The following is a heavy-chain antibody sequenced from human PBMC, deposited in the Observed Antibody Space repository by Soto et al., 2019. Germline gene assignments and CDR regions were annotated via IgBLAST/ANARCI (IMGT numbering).Heavy chain of an antibody. J-gene: IGHJ6*02. CDR1: GGSVSSSGSH. Sequence: QVQLQELGPGLVRPSETLSLTCIVSGGSVSSSGSHWNWIRQPPGKGLEWIGYMTNAGSTKYNPSLESRVTISLDTSKTEFSLKLTSVTAADTAVYYCARWDYYHAMDAWGQGTTVAVSS. CDR2: MTNAGST. V-gene: IGHV4-61*08. CDR3: ARWDYYHAMDA.